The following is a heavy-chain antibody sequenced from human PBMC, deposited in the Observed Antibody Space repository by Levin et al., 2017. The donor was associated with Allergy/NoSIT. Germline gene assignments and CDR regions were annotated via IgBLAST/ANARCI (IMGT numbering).Heavy chain of an antibody. J-gene: IGHJ6*02. V-gene: IGHV3-7*01. CDR1: GFTFKNYW. D-gene: IGHD3-3*01. Sequence: GESLKISCAASGFTFKNYWMTWVRQAPGKGLEWVANIKQDGSEKYYVDSVKGRFTISRDNAKNSLYLQMNSLRAEDTALYYCAREHITIFGVVTHYFYAMDVWGQGTTVTVSS. CDR3: AREHITIFGVVTHYFYAMDV. CDR2: IKQDGSEK.